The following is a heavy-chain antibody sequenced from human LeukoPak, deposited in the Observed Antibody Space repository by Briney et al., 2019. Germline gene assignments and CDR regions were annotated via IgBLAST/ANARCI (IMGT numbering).Heavy chain of an antibody. CDR3: ARVEGIVGASGNWFDP. CDR2: IYTSGST. J-gene: IGHJ5*02. CDR1: GGSISSGSYH. D-gene: IGHD1-26*01. V-gene: IGHV4-61*02. Sequence: SETLSLTCTVSGGSISSGSYHWSWIRQPAGKGLEWIGRIYTSGSTNYNPSLKSRVTISVDTSKNQFSLKLSSVTAADTAVYYCARVEGIVGASGNWFDPWGQGTLVTLSS.